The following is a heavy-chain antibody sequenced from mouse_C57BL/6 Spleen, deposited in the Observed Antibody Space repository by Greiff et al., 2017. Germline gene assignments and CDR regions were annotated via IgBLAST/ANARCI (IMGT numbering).Heavy chain of an antibody. D-gene: IGHD2-2*01. Sequence: VQLQQPGAELVRPGSSVKLSCKASGYTFTSYWMHWVKQRPIQGLEWIGNIDPSDSETHYNQKFKDKAPLTVDKSSSTAYMQLSSLTSEASAVYYCARLVTTYFDYWGQGTTLTVSA. J-gene: IGHJ2*01. CDR1: GYTFTSYW. CDR3: ARLVTTYFDY. V-gene: IGHV1-52*01. CDR2: IDPSDSET.